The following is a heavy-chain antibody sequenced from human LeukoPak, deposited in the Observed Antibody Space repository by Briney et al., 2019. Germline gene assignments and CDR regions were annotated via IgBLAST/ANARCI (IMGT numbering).Heavy chain of an antibody. CDR3: VRDKGGLLRGFDY. J-gene: IGHJ4*02. CDR2: IKQDESEK. Sequence: GGSLRLSCAASGFTFSSHWISWIRQAPGKGLEWVANIKQDESEKFYVDSVKGRFTISRDNAKQSLYLQMDSLRAEDTAVYYCVRDKGGLLRGFDYWGQGTLVTVSS. D-gene: IGHD3-10*01. V-gene: IGHV3-7*01. CDR1: GFTFSSHW.